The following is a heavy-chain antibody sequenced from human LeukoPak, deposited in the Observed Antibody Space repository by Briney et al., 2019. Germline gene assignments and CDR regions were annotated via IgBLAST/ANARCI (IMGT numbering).Heavy chain of an antibody. CDR3: ERGDYSNYGVYYYYYMDV. J-gene: IGHJ6*03. D-gene: IGHD4-11*01. Sequence: SETLSLTCTVSGGSISSYYWSWIRQPPGKGLEWIGYIYYSGSTNYNPSLKSRVTISVDTSKNQFSLKLSSVTAADTAVYYCERGDYSNYGVYYYYYMDVWGKGTTVTVSS. CDR1: GGSISSYY. CDR2: IYYSGST. V-gene: IGHV4-59*01.